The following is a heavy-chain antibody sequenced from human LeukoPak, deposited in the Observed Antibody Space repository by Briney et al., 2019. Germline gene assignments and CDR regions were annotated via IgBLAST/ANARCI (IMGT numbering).Heavy chain of an antibody. CDR1: GGSISSSSYY. Sequence: PSETLSLTCTVSGGSISSSSYYWGWIRQPPGKGLEWIGSIYYSGSTYYNPSLKSRVTISVDTSKNQFSLKLSSVTAADTAVYYCARDSELEPRNFDYWGQGTLVTVSS. CDR2: IYYSGST. CDR3: ARDSELEPRNFDY. D-gene: IGHD1-1*01. J-gene: IGHJ4*02. V-gene: IGHV4-39*07.